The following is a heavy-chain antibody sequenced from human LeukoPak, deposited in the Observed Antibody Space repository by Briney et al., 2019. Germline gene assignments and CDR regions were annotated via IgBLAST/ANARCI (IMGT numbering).Heavy chain of an antibody. CDR3: ARLGLETYGSRGYYYLDY. J-gene: IGHJ4*02. V-gene: IGHV5-51*01. D-gene: IGHD3-22*01. CDR1: GYSFTNYW. CDR2: IYPGDSDT. Sequence: GESLRISCKTSGYSFTNYWISWGRQMPGKGLEWMGTIYPGDSDTRYSPSFQGQVTISADRSISTAYLQWSSLKASDTAMYYCARLGLETYGSRGYYYLDYWGQGALVAVSS.